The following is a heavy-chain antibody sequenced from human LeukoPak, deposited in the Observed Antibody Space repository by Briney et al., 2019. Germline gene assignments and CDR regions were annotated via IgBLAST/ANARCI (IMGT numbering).Heavy chain of an antibody. CDR1: GGTFSSYA. V-gene: IGHV1-69*05. D-gene: IGHD3-10*01. J-gene: IGHJ4*02. Sequence: SVKVSCKASGGTFSSYAISWVRQAPGQGLEWMGGIIPIFGTANYAQKFQGRVTITTDESTSTAYMELSSLRSEDTAVYYCARGSGSGFKLDYWGQGTLVTVSS. CDR2: IIPIFGTA. CDR3: ARGSGSGFKLDY.